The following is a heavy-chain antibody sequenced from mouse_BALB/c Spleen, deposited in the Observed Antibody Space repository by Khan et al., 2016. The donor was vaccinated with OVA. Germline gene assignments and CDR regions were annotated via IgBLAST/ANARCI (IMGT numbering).Heavy chain of an antibody. CDR3: ARHEYYGSSSRWFAY. J-gene: IGHJ3*01. CDR1: GFTFSDYY. D-gene: IGHD1-1*01. Sequence: EVQLVETGGGLVQPGGSLKLSCATSGFTFSDYYMYWVRQTPEKRLEWVAYISNGGGSTYYPDTVKGRFTISRDNAKNTLYLQMSRLKSEDTAMFYCARHEYYGSSSRWFAYWGQGTLVTVSA. V-gene: IGHV5-12*02. CDR2: ISNGGGST.